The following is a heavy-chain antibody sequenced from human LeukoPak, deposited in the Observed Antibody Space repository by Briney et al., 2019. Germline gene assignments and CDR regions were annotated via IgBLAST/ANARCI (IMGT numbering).Heavy chain of an antibody. V-gene: IGHV1-18*01. CDR2: ISAYNGNT. CDR3: ARFNWGGYYFDS. J-gene: IGHJ4*02. Sequence: ASVKVSCKASGYTFTSYGISWVRQAPGQGLEWMGWISAYNGNTNYVQKLQGRVTMTTDTSTSTAYMELRSLRSDDTAVYYCARFNWGGYYFDSWGQGALVTVSS. D-gene: IGHD7-27*01. CDR1: GYTFTSYG.